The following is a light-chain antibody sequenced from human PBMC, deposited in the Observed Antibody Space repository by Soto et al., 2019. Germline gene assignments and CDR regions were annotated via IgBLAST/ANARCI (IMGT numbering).Light chain of an antibody. Sequence: DIVMTQSPDSLAVSLGERATINCKSSQSVLYSSNNKNYLAWYQQKPGQPPKLLIHWASTRQSVVPDRISGSGSATDFTLTISSLQAEDVAVYYCQQYYVSPQTFGQGTKVEIK. CDR3: QQYYVSPQT. V-gene: IGKV4-1*01. J-gene: IGKJ1*01. CDR1: QSVLYSSNNKNY. CDR2: WAS.